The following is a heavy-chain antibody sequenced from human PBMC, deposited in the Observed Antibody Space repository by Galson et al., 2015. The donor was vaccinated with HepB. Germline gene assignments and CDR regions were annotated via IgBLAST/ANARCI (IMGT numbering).Heavy chain of an antibody. CDR3: ATLSITGTTDDY. V-gene: IGHV4-59*01. Sequence: LSLTCTVSGGSISSYYWSWIRQPPGKGLEWIGYIYYSGSTNYNPSLKSRVTISVDTSKNQFSLKLSSVTAADTAVYYCATLSITGTTDDYWGQGTLVTVSS. CDR1: GGSISSYY. D-gene: IGHD1-20*01. CDR2: IYYSGST. J-gene: IGHJ4*02.